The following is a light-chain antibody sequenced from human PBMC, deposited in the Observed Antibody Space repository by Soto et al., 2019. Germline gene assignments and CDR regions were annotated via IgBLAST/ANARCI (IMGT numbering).Light chain of an antibody. V-gene: IGKV1-33*01. CDR2: DAS. CDR3: QQTYSAPPL. Sequence: DIQMTQSPSSLSASVGDRVTITCQASQDISNYLNWYQQKPGKAPKLLIYDASNLETGVPSRFSGSGSGTDFTFTISSLQPEDIATYYCQQTYSAPPLFGQGTKVEIK. J-gene: IGKJ1*01. CDR1: QDISNY.